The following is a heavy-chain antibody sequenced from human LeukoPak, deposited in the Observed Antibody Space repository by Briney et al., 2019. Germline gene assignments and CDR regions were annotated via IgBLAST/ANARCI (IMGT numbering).Heavy chain of an antibody. V-gene: IGHV3-23*01. CDR1: GFTFSSYS. CDR2: ISGSGGST. J-gene: IGHJ4*02. D-gene: IGHD6-13*01. CDR3: AKDLRKYSSSWYNDY. Sequence: GGSLRLSCAASGFTFSSYSMNWVRQAPGKGLEWVSAISGSGGSTYYADSVKGRFTISRDNSKNTLYLQMNSLRAEDTAVYYCAKDLRKYSSSWYNDYWGQGTLVTVSS.